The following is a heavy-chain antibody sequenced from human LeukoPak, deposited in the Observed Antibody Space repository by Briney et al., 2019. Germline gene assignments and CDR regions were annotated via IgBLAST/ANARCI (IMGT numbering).Heavy chain of an antibody. Sequence: GGSLRLTCAASGFTFSSYAMSWVRQAPGKGLEWVSAISGSGGSTYYADSVKGRFTISRDNSKNTLYLQMNSLRAEDPAVYYCAKGAILWFGEVLGDFDYWGQRTLVTVSS. CDR2: ISGSGGST. D-gene: IGHD3-10*01. V-gene: IGHV3-23*01. J-gene: IGHJ4*02. CDR3: AKGAILWFGEVLGDFDY. CDR1: GFTFSSYA.